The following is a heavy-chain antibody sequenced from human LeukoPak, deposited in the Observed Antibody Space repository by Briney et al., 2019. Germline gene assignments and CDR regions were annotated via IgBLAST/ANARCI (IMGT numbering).Heavy chain of an antibody. D-gene: IGHD3-3*01. CDR3: AKGTGYDFWSGYPYYYYYMDV. V-gene: IGHV3-23*01. Sequence: GGSLRLSCAASGFTFSSYAMSWVRQAPGKGLEWVSAISGSGGSTYYADSERGRFTSARDNSSITLYLRMNSLRAEDTAVYYCAKGTGYDFWSGYPYYYYYMDVWGKGPRSPSP. CDR2: ISGSGGST. CDR1: GFTFSSYA. J-gene: IGHJ6*03.